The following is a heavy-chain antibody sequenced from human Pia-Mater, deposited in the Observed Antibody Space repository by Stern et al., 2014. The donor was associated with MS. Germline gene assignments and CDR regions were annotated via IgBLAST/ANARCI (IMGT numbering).Heavy chain of an antibody. J-gene: IGHJ3*02. V-gene: IGHV3-11*01. CDR3: ARDPWVITFGGVIVHDAFDI. D-gene: IGHD3-16*02. CDR1: GFTFSDYY. CDR2: ISSSGSTI. Sequence: VQLGESGGGLVKPGGSLRLSCAASGFTFSDYYMSWIRQAPGKGLEWVSYISSSGSTIYYADSVKGRFTISRDNAKNSLYLQMNSLRAEDTAVYYCARDPWVITFGGVIVHDAFDIWGQGTMVTVSS.